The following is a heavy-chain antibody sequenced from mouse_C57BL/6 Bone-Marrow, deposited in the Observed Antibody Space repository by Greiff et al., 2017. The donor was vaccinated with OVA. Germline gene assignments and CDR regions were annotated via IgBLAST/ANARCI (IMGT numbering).Heavy chain of an antibody. V-gene: IGHV1-59*01. D-gene: IGHD5-5*01. CDR1: GYTFTSYW. CDR3: ARPLPY. J-gene: IGHJ2*01. CDR2: IDPSDSYT. Sequence: QVQLQQPGAELVRPGTSVKLSCKASGYTFTSYWMHWVKQRPGQGLEWIGVIDPSDSYTNYNQKFKGKATLTVDTSSSTAYMQLSSLTSEDSAVYYCARPLPYWGQGTTLTVSS.